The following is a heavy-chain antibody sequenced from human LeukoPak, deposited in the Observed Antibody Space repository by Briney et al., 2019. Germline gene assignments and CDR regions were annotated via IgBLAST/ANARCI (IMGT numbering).Heavy chain of an antibody. J-gene: IGHJ6*02. CDR1: GFTFDDYA. CDR2: ISWNSGSI. CDR3: ARSRSVSNYKGMDV. D-gene: IGHD5/OR15-5a*01. Sequence: GGSLRLSCAASGFTFDDYAMHWVRQAPGKGLEWVSGISWNSGSIGYADSVKGRFTISRDNARNSLYLQMNSLRAEDTAVYYCARSRSVSNYKGMDVWGQGTTVTVSS. V-gene: IGHV3-9*01.